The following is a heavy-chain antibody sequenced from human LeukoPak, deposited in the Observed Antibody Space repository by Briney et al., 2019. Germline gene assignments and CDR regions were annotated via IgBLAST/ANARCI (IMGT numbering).Heavy chain of an antibody. CDR3: ARAQGSGHYYFDY. Sequence: SSETLSLTCTVSGGSISSGGYYWSWIRQHPGKGPEWIGYIYYSGSTYYNPSLKSRVTISVDTSKNQFSLKLSSVTAADTAVYYCARAQGSGHYYFDYWGQGTLVTVSS. CDR1: GGSISSGGYY. V-gene: IGHV4-31*03. CDR2: IYYSGST. J-gene: IGHJ4*02. D-gene: IGHD2-15*01.